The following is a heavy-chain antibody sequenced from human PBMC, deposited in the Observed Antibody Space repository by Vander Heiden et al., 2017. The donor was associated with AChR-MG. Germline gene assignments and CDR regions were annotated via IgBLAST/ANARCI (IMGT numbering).Heavy chain of an antibody. CDR1: GYTFTSYD. CDR3: ARGAYPYYYDSSGYDY. J-gene: IGHJ4*02. V-gene: IGHV1-8*01. Sequence: QVQLVQSGAEVKKPGASVKVSCKASGYTFTSYDINWVRQATGQGLEWMGWMNPNSGNTGYAQKFQGRVTMTRNTSISTAYMELSSLRSEDTAVYYCARGAYPYYYDSSGYDYWGQGTLVTVSS. D-gene: IGHD3-22*01. CDR2: MNPNSGNT.